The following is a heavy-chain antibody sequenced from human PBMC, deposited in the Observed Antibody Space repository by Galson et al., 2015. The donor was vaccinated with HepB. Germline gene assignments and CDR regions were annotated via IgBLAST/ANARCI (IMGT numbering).Heavy chain of an antibody. Sequence: LSLTCAVSGGSISSSNWWSWVRQSPGKGLEWIGEIYHSGSTNYNPSLKSRVTISVDRSKNQFSLKLSSVTAADTAVYYCARGRAAGPNYYYYMDVWGKGTTVTVSS. V-gene: IGHV4-4*02. CDR2: IYHSGST. D-gene: IGHD1/OR15-1a*01. J-gene: IGHJ6*03. CDR1: GGSISSSNW. CDR3: ARGRAAGPNYYYYMDV.